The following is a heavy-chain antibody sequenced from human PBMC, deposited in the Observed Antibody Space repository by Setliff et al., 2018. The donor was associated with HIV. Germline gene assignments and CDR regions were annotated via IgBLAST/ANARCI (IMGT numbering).Heavy chain of an antibody. D-gene: IGHD2-15*01. V-gene: IGHV3-23*01. CDR2: ISGSGGST. J-gene: IGHJ4*02. Sequence: PGESLKISCAASGSTFNTYAMSWVRQAPGKGLEWVSVISGSGGSTFYADSVKGRFTISRDNSKNTLYLQMNGLRVEDTAVYYCAKDGISGGAYPPYYFDYWGQGTLVTVSS. CDR3: AKDGISGGAYPPYYFDY. CDR1: GSTFNTYA.